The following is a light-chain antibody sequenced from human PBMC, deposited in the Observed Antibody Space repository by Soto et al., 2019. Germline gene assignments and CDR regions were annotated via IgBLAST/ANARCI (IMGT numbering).Light chain of an antibody. Sequence: QSALTQPASVSGSPGQSITISCTGTSSDVGGYNYVSWYQQHPGKAPKLMIYEVSNRPSGVPDRFSGSKSGNTASLTVSGLQAEDEADYYCSSYAGINNYVFGTGTKLTVL. CDR2: EVS. CDR1: SSDVGGYNY. V-gene: IGLV2-8*01. CDR3: SSYAGINNYV. J-gene: IGLJ1*01.